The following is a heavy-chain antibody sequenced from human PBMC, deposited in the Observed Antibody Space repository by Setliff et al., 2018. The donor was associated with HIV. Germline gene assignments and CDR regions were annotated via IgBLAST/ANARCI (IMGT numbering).Heavy chain of an antibody. CDR2: FHSSGST. CDR1: GVSISTSGYY. Sequence: SETLSLTCNVSGVSISTSGYYWGWIRQPPGKGLEWVGSFHSSGSTSYNPSLRSRVVLSVDTSKNQLSLRLTSFTAADTAVYYCARTDHTSSSDFWGQGTLVTVSS. D-gene: IGHD6-6*01. CDR3: ARTDHTSSSDF. V-gene: IGHV4-39*01. J-gene: IGHJ4*02.